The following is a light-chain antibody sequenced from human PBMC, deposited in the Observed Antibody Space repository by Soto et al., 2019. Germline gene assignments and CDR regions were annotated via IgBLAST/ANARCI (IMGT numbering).Light chain of an antibody. V-gene: IGKV3-11*01. CDR3: QHHINRPFT. J-gene: IGKJ3*01. CDR2: DAS. CDR1: QTISNY. Sequence: EIVLTQSPATLSLSPGERATLSCGASQTISNYLAWYQQKPGQAPRLLIYDASSRASGIPARFSGSGSGTDFTLTISSLEHDDFAVYYCQHHINRPFTFGQGTKVDIK.